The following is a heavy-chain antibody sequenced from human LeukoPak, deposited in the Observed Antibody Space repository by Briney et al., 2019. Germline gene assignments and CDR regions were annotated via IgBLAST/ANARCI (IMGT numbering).Heavy chain of an antibody. D-gene: IGHD6-6*01. J-gene: IGHJ4*02. CDR3: ARGEYSSSLPPDY. CDR1: GGTFSSYA. Sequence: ASVKVSCKASGGTFSSYAISWVRQAPGQGLEWMGWTNTNTGNPTYAQGFTGRFVFSLDTSVSTAYLQISSLKAEDTAVYYCARGEYSSSLPPDYWGQGTLVTVSS. CDR2: TNTNTGNP. V-gene: IGHV7-4-1*02.